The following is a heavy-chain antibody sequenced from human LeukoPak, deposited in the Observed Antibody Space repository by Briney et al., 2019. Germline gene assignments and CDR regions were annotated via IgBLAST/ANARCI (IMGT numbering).Heavy chain of an antibody. V-gene: IGHV3-23*01. CDR3: AKDGYSYGYNWFDP. Sequence: GGSLRLSCAASGFTFSSYAMSWVRKAPGKGLEWVSAISGSGGSTYYADSVKGRLTISRDNSKNTLYLQMNSLRAEDTAVYYCAKDGYSYGYNWFDPWGQGTLVTVSS. CDR1: GFTFSSYA. J-gene: IGHJ5*02. D-gene: IGHD5-18*01. CDR2: ISGSGGST.